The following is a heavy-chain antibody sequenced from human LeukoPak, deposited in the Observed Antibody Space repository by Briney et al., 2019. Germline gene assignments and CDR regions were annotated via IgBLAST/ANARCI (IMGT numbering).Heavy chain of an antibody. J-gene: IGHJ6*02. CDR2: INTNTGNP. D-gene: IGHD2-2*01. Sequence: ASVTVSCKASGYTLTSYGISWVRQAPGQGLEWMGWINTNTGNPTYAQGFTGRFVFSLDTSVSMAYLQISSLKAEDTAVYYCARLEIDCSSTSCFPHYYYGMDVWGQGTTVTVSS. CDR3: ARLEIDCSSTSCFPHYYYGMDV. CDR1: GYTLTSYG. V-gene: IGHV7-4-1*04.